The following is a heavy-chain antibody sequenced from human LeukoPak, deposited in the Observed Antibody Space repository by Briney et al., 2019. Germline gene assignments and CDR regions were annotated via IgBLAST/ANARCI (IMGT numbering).Heavy chain of an antibody. Sequence: GGSLRPSCAASGFTFSSYAMSWVRQAPGKGLEWVSAISGSGGSTYYADSVKGRFTISRDNSKNTLYLQMNSLRAEDTAVYYCAKGSKNSSGWAIIDYWGQGTLVTVSS. CDR2: ISGSGGST. CDR3: AKGSKNSSGWAIIDY. D-gene: IGHD6-19*01. CDR1: GFTFSSYA. J-gene: IGHJ4*02. V-gene: IGHV3-23*01.